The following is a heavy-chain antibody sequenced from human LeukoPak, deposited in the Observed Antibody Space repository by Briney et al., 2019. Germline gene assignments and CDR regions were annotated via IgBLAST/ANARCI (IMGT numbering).Heavy chain of an antibody. Sequence: SVKVSCTASGGTFSSYAISWVRQAPGQGLEWMGGIIPIFGTANYAQKFQGRVTITADKSTSTAYMELSSLRSEDTAVYYCARTYSSSWYSWFDPWGQGTLVTVSS. V-gene: IGHV1-69*06. CDR1: GGTFSSYA. D-gene: IGHD6-13*01. CDR2: IIPIFGTA. J-gene: IGHJ5*02. CDR3: ARTYSSSWYSWFDP.